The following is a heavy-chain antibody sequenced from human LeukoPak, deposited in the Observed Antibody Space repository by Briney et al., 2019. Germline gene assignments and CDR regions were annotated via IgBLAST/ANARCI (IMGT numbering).Heavy chain of an antibody. D-gene: IGHD6-13*01. CDR1: GFTFSSYG. Sequence: GGSLRLSCAASGFTFSSYGMHWVRQAPGKGLEWVAFIRYDGSNKYYADSVKGRFTISRDNPKNTLYLQMNSLRAEDTAVYYCAKGSRIAAAGTVYFDYWGQGTLVTVSS. CDR2: IRYDGSNK. J-gene: IGHJ4*02. V-gene: IGHV3-30*02. CDR3: AKGSRIAAAGTVYFDY.